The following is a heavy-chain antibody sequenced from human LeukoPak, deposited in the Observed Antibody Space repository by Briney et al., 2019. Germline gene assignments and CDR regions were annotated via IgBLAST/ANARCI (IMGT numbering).Heavy chain of an antibody. J-gene: IGHJ5*02. Sequence: ASVKVSCKASGYTFTSYGISWVRQAPGQGLEWMGWISAYNGNTNYAQKLQGRVNMTTDTPTSTAYMELRSLRADDTAVYYCARDTETREEHIAAAAVDWFDPWGQGTLVTVSS. V-gene: IGHV1-18*01. D-gene: IGHD6-25*01. CDR1: GYTFTSYG. CDR3: ARDTETREEHIAAAAVDWFDP. CDR2: ISAYNGNT.